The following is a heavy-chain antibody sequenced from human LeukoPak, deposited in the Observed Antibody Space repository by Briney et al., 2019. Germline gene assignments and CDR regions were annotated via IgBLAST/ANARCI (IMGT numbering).Heavy chain of an antibody. J-gene: IGHJ6*03. V-gene: IGHV3-11*04. Sequence: GGSLRLSCAASGFTFSDYYISWIRQAPGKGLNWISYIDSSGGTVYYADSVKGRFTISRDNAENSLYLQMNSLRVEDTAVYYCARDGTPIYNSGWVYMDVWGRGTTVTISS. CDR2: IDSSGGTV. CDR1: GFTFSDYY. D-gene: IGHD6-25*01. CDR3: ARDGTPIYNSGWVYMDV.